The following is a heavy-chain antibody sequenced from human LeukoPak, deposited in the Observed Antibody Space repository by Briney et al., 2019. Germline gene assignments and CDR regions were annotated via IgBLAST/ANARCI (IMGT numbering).Heavy chain of an antibody. Sequence: PGGSLRLSCAASGFTFSSYWISWVRQAPGKGLEWVGRMRSEARGGTPDYAALVKGRFIISIDVSRSTLYLQMHSLETEDTALYYCTTEGFTYGHHALGIWGQGTVVTVSS. J-gene: IGHJ3*02. CDR1: GFTFSSYW. CDR3: TTEGFTYGHHALGI. CDR2: MRSEARGGTP. D-gene: IGHD5-18*01. V-gene: IGHV3-15*01.